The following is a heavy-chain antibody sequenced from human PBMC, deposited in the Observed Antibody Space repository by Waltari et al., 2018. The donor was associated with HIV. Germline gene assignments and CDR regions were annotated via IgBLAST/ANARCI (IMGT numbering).Heavy chain of an antibody. CDR1: GYSFTSYW. CDR2: IYPGDSDT. CDR3: ASKSTDRGDYYYYGMDV. V-gene: IGHV5-51*03. J-gene: IGHJ6*02. Sequence: EVQLVQSGAEVKKPGESLKISCKGSGYSFTSYWIGWVRQMPGQGLEWMGIIYPGDSDTRYSPSFQGQVTISADKSISTAYLQWSGLKASDTAMYYCASKSTDRGDYYYYGMDVWGQGTTVTVSS. D-gene: IGHD4-4*01.